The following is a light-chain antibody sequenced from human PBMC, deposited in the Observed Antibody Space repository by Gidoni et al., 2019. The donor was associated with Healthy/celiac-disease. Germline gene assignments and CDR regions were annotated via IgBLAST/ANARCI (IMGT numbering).Light chain of an antibody. CDR3: QQYDNPPLA. CDR2: DAS. J-gene: IGKJ4*01. V-gene: IGKV1-33*01. CDR1: QDISNY. Sequence: HMPQSPSSLSASVGDRVTITCQASQDISNYLNWYQQKPGKAPKLLIYDASNLETGVPSRFSGSGSGTDFTFTISSLQPEDIATYYCQQYDNPPLAFXGXTKVEIK.